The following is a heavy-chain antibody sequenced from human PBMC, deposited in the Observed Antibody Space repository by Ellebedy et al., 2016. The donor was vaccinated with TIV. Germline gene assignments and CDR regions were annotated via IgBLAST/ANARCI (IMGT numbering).Heavy chain of an antibody. J-gene: IGHJ4*02. CDR2: IIPIFGTA. D-gene: IGHD2/OR15-2a*01. Sequence: SVKVSXXVSGYTLTELSMHWVRQAPGQGLEWMGEIIPIFGTANYAQKFQGRVTITADESTSTAYMELSSLRSEDTAVYYCARGVIQTGTSVDWGQGTLVTVSS. CDR3: ARGVIQTGTSVD. V-gene: IGHV1-69*13. CDR1: GYTLTELS.